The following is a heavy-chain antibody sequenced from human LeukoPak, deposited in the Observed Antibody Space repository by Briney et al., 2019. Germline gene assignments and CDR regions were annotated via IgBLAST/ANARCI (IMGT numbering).Heavy chain of an antibody. J-gene: IGHJ4*02. CDR3: RGGTTLYGGSDFDY. V-gene: IGHV1-69*13. CDR1: GGTFSSYA. CDR2: IIPIFGTA. Sequence: GASVKVSCKASGGTFSSYAISWVRQAPGQGLEWMGGIIPIFGTANYAQKFQGRVTITADESTSTAYMELSSLRSEDTAVYYWRGGTTLYGGSDFDYWGQGTLVTVSS. D-gene: IGHD1-1*01.